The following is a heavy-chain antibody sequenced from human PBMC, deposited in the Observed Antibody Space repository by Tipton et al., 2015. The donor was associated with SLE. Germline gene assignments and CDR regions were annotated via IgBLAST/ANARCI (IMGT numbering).Heavy chain of an antibody. CDR1: GDSISSSSHD. J-gene: IGHJ2*01. CDR2: IFYSGST. D-gene: IGHD7-27*01. V-gene: IGHV4-39*07. Sequence: LRLSCTVSGDSISSSSHDWAWIRQPPGKGLEWIGNIFYSGSTYYTPSLKSRLTISVDTSKSQFSLRLGSVTAADTAVYFCARLRMGNWYFDLWGRGTLVTVSS. CDR3: ARLRMGNWYFDL.